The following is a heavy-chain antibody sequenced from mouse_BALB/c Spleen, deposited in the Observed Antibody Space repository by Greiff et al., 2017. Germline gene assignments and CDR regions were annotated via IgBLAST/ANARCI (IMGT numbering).Heavy chain of an antibody. J-gene: IGHJ4*01. V-gene: IGHV1-54*01. Sequence: VMLVESGAELVRPGTSVKVSCKASGYAFTNYLIEWVKQRPGQGLEWIGVINPGSGGTNYNEKFKGKATLTADKSSSTAYMQLSSLTSDDSAVYFCARWLAYAMDYWGQGTSVTVSS. CDR1: GYAFTNYL. D-gene: IGHD2-2*01. CDR3: ARWLAYAMDY. CDR2: INPGSGGT.